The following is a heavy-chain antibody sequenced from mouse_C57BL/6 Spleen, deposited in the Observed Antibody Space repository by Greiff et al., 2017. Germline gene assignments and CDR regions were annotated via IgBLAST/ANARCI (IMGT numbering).Heavy chain of an antibody. D-gene: IGHD1-1*01. CDR1: GYTFTSYW. J-gene: IGHJ1*03. CDR2: IDPSDSET. V-gene: IGHV1-52*01. Sequence: QVQLKQPGAELVRPGSSVKLSCKASGYTFTSYWMHWVKQRPIQGLEWIGNIDPSDSETHYNQKFKDKATLTVGKSSSTAYMQLSSLTSEDSAVYYCARGSSYWYFDVWGTGTTVTVSS. CDR3: ARGSSYWYFDV.